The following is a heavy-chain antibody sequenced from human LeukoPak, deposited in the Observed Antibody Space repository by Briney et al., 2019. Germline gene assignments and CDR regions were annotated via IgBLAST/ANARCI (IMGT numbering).Heavy chain of an antibody. CDR3: ARSSLRSSSIHSASWYYYMDV. CDR1: GDTFSSYA. CDR2: IIPIFGTA. J-gene: IGHJ6*03. Sequence: SVKVSCKASGDTFSSYAISWVRQAPGQGLEWMGGIIPIFGTANYAQKFQGRVTITTDESTSTAYMELSSLRSEDTAVYYCARSSLRSSSIHSASWYYYMDVWGKGTTVTVSS. V-gene: IGHV1-69*05. D-gene: IGHD6-6*01.